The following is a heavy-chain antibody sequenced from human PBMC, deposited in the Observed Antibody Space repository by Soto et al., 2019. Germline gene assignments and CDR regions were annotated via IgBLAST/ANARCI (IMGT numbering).Heavy chain of an antibody. Sequence: TGGSLRLSCAASGFTFSSYGMHWVRQAPGKGLEWVAVIWYDGSNKYYADSVKGRFTISRDNSKNTLYLQMNSLRAEDTAVYYCARGYPQYDYSNYGCDYWGQGTLVTVSS. CDR1: GFTFSSYG. D-gene: IGHD4-4*01. CDR3: ARGYPQYDYSNYGCDY. J-gene: IGHJ4*02. CDR2: IWYDGSNK. V-gene: IGHV3-33*01.